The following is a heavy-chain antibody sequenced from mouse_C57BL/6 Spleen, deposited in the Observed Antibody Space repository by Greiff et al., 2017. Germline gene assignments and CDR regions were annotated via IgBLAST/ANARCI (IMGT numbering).Heavy chain of an antibody. CDR2: ISYDGSN. D-gene: IGHD1-1*01. V-gene: IGHV3-6*01. J-gene: IGHJ2*01. Sequence: EVQRVESGPGLVKPSQSLSLTCSVTGYSITSGYYWNWIRQFPGNKLEWMGYISYDGSNNYNPSLKNRISITRYTSKNQFFLKLNSVTTEDTATYYCARVITTVVRRYFDYWGQGTTLTVSS. CDR3: ARVITTVVRRYFDY. CDR1: GYSITSGYY.